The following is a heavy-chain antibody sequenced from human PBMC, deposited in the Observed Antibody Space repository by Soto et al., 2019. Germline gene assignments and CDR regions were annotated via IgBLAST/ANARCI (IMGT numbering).Heavy chain of an antibody. V-gene: IGHV4-4*07. CDR2: IYTSGST. J-gene: IGHJ5*02. D-gene: IGHD2-15*01. Sequence: QVQLQESGPGLVKPSETLSLTCTVSGGSISSYYWSWIRQPAGTGLEWIGRIYTSGSTNYNPSLTSRVTMSVDTSKNQFSLRLSSMTAADTAVYYCARVTSRRGIVWFDPWGQGTLVTVSS. CDR1: GGSISSYY. CDR3: ARVTSRRGIVWFDP.